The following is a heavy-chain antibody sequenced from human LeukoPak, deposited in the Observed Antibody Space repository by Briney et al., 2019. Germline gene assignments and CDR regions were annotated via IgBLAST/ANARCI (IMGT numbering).Heavy chain of an antibody. J-gene: IGHJ4*02. D-gene: IGHD6-6*01. CDR3: ARDSSSPYFDY. CDR2: ISSSSSTI. Sequence: GGSLRLSCAASGFTFSSYSMNWVRQAPGKGLEWVSYISSSSSTIYYADSVKGRFTISRDNAKNSLYQQMNSLRAEDTAVYYCARDSSSPYFDYWGQGTLVTVSS. CDR1: GFTFSSYS. V-gene: IGHV3-48*01.